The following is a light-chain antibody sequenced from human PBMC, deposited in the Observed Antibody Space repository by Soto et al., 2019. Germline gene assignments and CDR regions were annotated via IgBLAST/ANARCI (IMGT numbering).Light chain of an antibody. J-gene: IGKJ2*01. CDR2: GAS. V-gene: IGKV3-15*01. CDR1: QSVSHN. CDR3: QQYGSSPYT. Sequence: EIVMTQSPATLSVSPGEGATLSCRASQSVSHNLAWYQQKPGQAPRLLIYGASTRATGIPTRFSGSGSGTEFTLTIRRLEPEDFAVYYCQQYGSSPYTFGQGTKLEIK.